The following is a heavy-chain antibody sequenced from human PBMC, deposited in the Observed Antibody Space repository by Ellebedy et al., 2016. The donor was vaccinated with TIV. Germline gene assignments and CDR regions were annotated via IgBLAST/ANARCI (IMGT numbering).Heavy chain of an antibody. D-gene: IGHD2-2*01. V-gene: IGHV3-23*01. CDR2: ISGSGGIT. CDR3: AKLEEPAASLDPFDI. Sequence: PGGSLRLSCPASGFTFSSYAMSWVRQAPGKCLNCVSAISGSGGITYYADSVKGRFTISRDNSKNTLYLQMNSLRAEDTAVYYCAKLEEPAASLDPFDIWGQGTMVTVSS. CDR1: GFTFSSYA. J-gene: IGHJ3*02.